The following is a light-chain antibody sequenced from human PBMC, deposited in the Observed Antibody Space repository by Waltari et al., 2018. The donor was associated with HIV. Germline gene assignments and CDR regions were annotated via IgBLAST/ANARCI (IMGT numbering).Light chain of an antibody. Sequence: QSALPQPASVSGSPGQSVTSSCTGPGRHVGGSNFVSWYQQHPGTAPKPLIYEVSIRPSGVANRFSGSKSGNTASLTISGLQAEDEADYYCNSYTSSTTRVFGTGTKVTVL. CDR1: GRHVGGSNF. J-gene: IGLJ1*01. V-gene: IGLV2-14*01. CDR2: EVS. CDR3: NSYTSSTTRV.